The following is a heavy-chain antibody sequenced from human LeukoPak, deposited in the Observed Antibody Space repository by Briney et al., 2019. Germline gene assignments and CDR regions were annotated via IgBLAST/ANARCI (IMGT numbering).Heavy chain of an antibody. CDR2: IYYSGST. CDR1: GGSISSGDYY. V-gene: IGHV4-30-4*08. J-gene: IGHJ3*02. CDR3: AREEAGIVVVPAARGHAFDI. D-gene: IGHD2-2*01. Sequence: PSETLSLTCTVSGGSISSGDYYWGWIRQPPGEGLEWIGYIYYSGSTYYNPSLKSRVTISVDTSKNQFSLKLSSVTAADTAVYYCAREEAGIVVVPAARGHAFDIWGQGTMVTVSS.